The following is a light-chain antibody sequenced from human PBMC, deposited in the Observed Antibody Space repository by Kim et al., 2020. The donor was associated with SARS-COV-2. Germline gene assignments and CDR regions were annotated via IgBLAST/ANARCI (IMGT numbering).Light chain of an antibody. Sequence: DIQMTQSPSSVSASLGDRVTITCRASQDISSRLAWYQQRPGMVPKLLIDGASKLQSGVPSRFSGSGSGTDFTLTIWSLQPEDFATYFCQQASSFPWTFGQGTKVDSK. CDR1: QDISSR. V-gene: IGKV1-12*01. CDR2: GAS. J-gene: IGKJ1*01. CDR3: QQASSFPWT.